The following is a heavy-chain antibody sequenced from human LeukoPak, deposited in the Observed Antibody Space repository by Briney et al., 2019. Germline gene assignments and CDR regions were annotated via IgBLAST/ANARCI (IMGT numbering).Heavy chain of an antibody. V-gene: IGHV3-21*01. J-gene: IGHJ5*02. Sequence: GGSLRLSCAASGFTFSSYSMNWVRQAPGKGLEWVSSISSSSSYIYYADSVKGRFTISRDNAKNSLYLQMNSLRAEDTAVYYCARDGADCSSTSCYPMGWFDPWGQGTLVTVSS. D-gene: IGHD2-2*01. CDR1: GFTFSSYS. CDR2: ISSSSSYI. CDR3: ARDGADCSSTSCYPMGWFDP.